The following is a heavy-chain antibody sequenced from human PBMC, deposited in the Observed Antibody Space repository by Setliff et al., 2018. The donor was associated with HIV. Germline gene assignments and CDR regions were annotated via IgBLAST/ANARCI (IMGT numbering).Heavy chain of an antibody. CDR3: AIEYSSSLVRGDY. CDR2: PDPEDGET. CDR1: GYSLSELS. V-gene: IGHV1-24*01. D-gene: IGHD6-6*01. J-gene: IGHJ4*02. Sequence: ASVKVSCKVSGYSLSELSIHWVRQAPGKGPEWMGGPDPEDGETSYAPQFRGRFTMTEDTSRDTAYMELSSLRSEDTAVYYCAIEYSSSLVRGDYWGQGTLVTVSS.